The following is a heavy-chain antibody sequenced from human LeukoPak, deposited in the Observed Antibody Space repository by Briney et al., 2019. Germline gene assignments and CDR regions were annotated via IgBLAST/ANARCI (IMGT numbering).Heavy chain of an antibody. CDR1: GYSISSGYY. D-gene: IGHD4-17*01. CDR3: ARRPVTTFLWDY. V-gene: IGHV4-38-2*01. J-gene: IGHJ4*02. Sequence: SETLSLTCAVSGYSISSGYYWGWIRQPPGKGLEWIGCIYYSGSTYYNPSLKSRVTISVDTSRNQFSLKLSSVTAADTAVYYCARRPVTTFLWDYWGQGTLVTVSS. CDR2: IYYSGST.